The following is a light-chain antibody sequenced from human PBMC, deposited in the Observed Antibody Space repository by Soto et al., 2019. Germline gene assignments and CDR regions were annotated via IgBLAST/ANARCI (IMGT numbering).Light chain of an antibody. V-gene: IGKV3-20*01. Sequence: EIVLTQSPGTLSLSPGERATLSCRASQSVSSTFLAWYQQKPGQAPRLLIFGVSNRATGIPDRFSGGGSGTDFTLTISSLQAEDVAVYYCHQYYTTPQTFGQGTKLEIK. J-gene: IGKJ2*01. CDR3: HQYYTTPQT. CDR2: GVS. CDR1: QSVSSTF.